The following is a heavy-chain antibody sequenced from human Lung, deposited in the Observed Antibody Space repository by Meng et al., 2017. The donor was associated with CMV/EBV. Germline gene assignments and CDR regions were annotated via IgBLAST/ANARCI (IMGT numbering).Heavy chain of an antibody. CDR1: GFTFSSYT. CDR2: ISSSGSYI. CDR3: ARDYGSRGMDV. V-gene: IGHV3-21*06. Sequence: GESLKISCAASGFTFSSYTLNWVRQPPGEGLEWVSSISSSGSYIYYAASVKGRFTISRVNAENSLYLQMSGLRAEDTAVYFCARDYGSRGMDVWGQGTTVXVSS. D-gene: IGHD3-10*01. J-gene: IGHJ6*02.